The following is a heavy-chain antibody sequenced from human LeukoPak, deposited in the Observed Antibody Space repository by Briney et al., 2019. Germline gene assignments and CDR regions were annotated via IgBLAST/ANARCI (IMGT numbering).Heavy chain of an antibody. CDR3: ARQVDTAMGLFDY. V-gene: IGHV5-51*01. D-gene: IGHD5-18*01. CDR2: IYPGDSDT. J-gene: IGHJ4*02. CDR1: GYSFTSYW. Sequence: GESLKISCKGSGYSFTSYWIGWVRQMPGKGLEWMGIIYPGDSDTRYSPSFQGQVTISADKSISPAYLQWSSLTASDTAMYSCARQVDTAMGLFDYWGQGTLVTVSS.